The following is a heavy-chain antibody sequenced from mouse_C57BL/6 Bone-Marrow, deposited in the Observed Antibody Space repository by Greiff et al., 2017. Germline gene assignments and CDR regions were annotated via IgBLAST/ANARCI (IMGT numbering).Heavy chain of an antibody. J-gene: IGHJ4*01. CDR3: VLTEYAMDD. Sequence: QVQLQQPGAELVRPGTSVKLSCKASGYTFTSYWMHWVKQRPGQGLEWIGVIDPSDSYTNYNQKFKGKATLTVDTSSSTAYMQLSSLTSEDAAVYYCVLTEYAMDDWGRGTSVTVSS. V-gene: IGHV1-59*01. CDR2: IDPSDSYT. CDR1: GYTFTSYW. D-gene: IGHD4-1*01.